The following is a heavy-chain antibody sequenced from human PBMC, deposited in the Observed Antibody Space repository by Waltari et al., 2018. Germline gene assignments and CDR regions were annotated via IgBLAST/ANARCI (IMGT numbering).Heavy chain of an antibody. V-gene: IGHV4-4*02. J-gene: IGHJ4*02. CDR2: VRVSGKT. Sequence: QLHLEQLGPGLVESSGTMSLICAGSGDFISDTYWCSWVRQAPGKGLAWIGQVRVSGKTNYNPSFASRVTVSVDTSTAQFSLKVTSATAADTAVYYCARDRGRGLYLDSWGQGILVTVSP. CDR3: ARDRGRGLYLDS. CDR1: GDFISDTYW. D-gene: IGHD2-15*01.